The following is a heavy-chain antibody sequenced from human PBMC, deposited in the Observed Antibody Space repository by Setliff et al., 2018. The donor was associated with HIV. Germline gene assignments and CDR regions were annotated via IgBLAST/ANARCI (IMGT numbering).Heavy chain of an antibody. D-gene: IGHD3-10*01. Sequence: PSETLSLTCTISGGSFGVYRWSWIRQSAGRGLEWIGRIDSSGTTDYKPSLKGRVAISVDTSRNQFSLRVTSVTAADTAVYFCARDRHSSGSGSYGPTFPPPLIYWGQGTLVTVSS. J-gene: IGHJ4*02. CDR2: IDSSGTT. CDR1: GGSFGVYR. CDR3: ARDRHSSGSGSYGPTFPPPLIY. V-gene: IGHV4-4*07.